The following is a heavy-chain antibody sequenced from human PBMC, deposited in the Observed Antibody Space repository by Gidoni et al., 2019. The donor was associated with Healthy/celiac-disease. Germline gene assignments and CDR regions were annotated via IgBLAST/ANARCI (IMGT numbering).Heavy chain of an antibody. CDR1: GFTFDDYA. J-gene: IGHJ3*02. Sequence: EVQLVESGGGLVQPGRSLRLSCAASGFTFDDYAMHWVRQAPGKGLEWVSGISWNSGSIGYADSVKGRFTISRDNAKNSLYLQMNSLRAEDTALYYCAKDRDSSSWYLGAFDIWGQGTMVTVSS. V-gene: IGHV3-9*01. CDR2: ISWNSGSI. CDR3: AKDRDSSSWYLGAFDI. D-gene: IGHD6-13*01.